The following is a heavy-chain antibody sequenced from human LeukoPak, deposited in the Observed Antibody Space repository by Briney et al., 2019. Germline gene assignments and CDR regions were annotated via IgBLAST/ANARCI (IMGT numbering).Heavy chain of an antibody. CDR2: INSDGSST. J-gene: IGHJ4*02. CDR1: GFTFSNYW. CDR3: ASLHRVRYCSGGSCYGLGY. D-gene: IGHD2-15*01. V-gene: IGHV3-74*01. Sequence: GGSLRLSCAASGFTFSNYWMHWVRQPPGKGLVWVSRINSDGSSTSYADSVKGRFTISRDNAKNTLYLQLNSLRAEDTAVYYCASLHRVRYCSGGSCYGLGYWGQGTPVTVSS.